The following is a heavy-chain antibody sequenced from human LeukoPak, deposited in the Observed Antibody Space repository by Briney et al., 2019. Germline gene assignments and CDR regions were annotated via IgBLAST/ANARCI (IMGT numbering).Heavy chain of an antibody. CDR2: ISGSGGST. J-gene: IGHJ3*02. Sequence: QPGGSLRLSCAASGFTFSSYAMSWVRQAPGKGLEWVSAISGSGGSTYYADSVKGRFTISRDNSMNTLFLQLNDLRVDDTAIYYCARHISGSYVFEIWGQGTLVTVSS. V-gene: IGHV3-23*01. CDR1: GFTFSSYA. D-gene: IGHD1-26*01. CDR3: ARHISGSYVFEI.